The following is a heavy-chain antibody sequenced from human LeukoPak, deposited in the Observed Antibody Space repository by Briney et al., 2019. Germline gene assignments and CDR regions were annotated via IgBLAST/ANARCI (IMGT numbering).Heavy chain of an antibody. Sequence: GGFLRLSCAASEFTFSGYWMNWVRQAPGKGPEWAANINQDGTEKHYVDSVKGRFTISRDNAKNSLYLEMNSLRAEDTAMYSCARGYCGSDSCYGDYYYYGMDVWGQGTTVTVSS. V-gene: IGHV3-7*01. D-gene: IGHD2-2*01. CDR3: ARGYCGSDSCYGDYYYYGMDV. J-gene: IGHJ6*02. CDR2: INQDGTEK. CDR1: EFTFSGYW.